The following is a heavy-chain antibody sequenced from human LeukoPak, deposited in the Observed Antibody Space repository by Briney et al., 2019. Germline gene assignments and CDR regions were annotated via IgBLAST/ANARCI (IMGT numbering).Heavy chain of an antibody. CDR3: ARRLGVAGFNWFDP. Sequence: SETLSLTCTVSGGSISSSSYYWGWIRQPPGKGLEWIGSIYYSGSTYYNPSLKSRVTISVDTSKNQFSLKLSSVTAADTAVYYCARRLGVAGFNWFDPWGQGTLVTVSS. J-gene: IGHJ5*02. CDR2: IYYSGST. D-gene: IGHD6-19*01. CDR1: GGSISSSSYY. V-gene: IGHV4-39*07.